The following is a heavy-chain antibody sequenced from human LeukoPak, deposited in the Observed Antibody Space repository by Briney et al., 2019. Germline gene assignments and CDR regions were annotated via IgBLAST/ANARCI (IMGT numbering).Heavy chain of an antibody. D-gene: IGHD6-6*01. CDR1: DKTFTGYN. J-gene: IGHJ5*02. CDR3: ARDIIAAANWFDP. V-gene: IGHV1-2*02. Sequence: ASVKVSCKASDKTFTGYNLHWFRQAPGKGLKGMGWINPNSGGTNYAQKFQGRVTMTRDTSISTAYMELSRLRSDDTAVYYCARDIIAAANWFDPWGQGTLVTVSS. CDR2: INPNSGGT.